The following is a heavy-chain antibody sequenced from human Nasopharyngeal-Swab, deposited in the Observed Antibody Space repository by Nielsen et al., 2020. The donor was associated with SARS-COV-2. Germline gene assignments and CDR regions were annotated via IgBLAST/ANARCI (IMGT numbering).Heavy chain of an antibody. V-gene: IGHV3-30*03. CDR1: GFTFSSYG. J-gene: IGHJ6*02. CDR3: VGELLPYYGMDV. D-gene: IGHD1-26*01. Sequence: GGSLRLSCAASGFTFSSYGMHWVRQAPGKGLEWVAVISYDGSNKYYADSVKGRFTISRDNSKNTLYLQMNSLRAEDTAAYYCVGELLPYYGMDVWGQGTTVTVSS. CDR2: ISYDGSNK.